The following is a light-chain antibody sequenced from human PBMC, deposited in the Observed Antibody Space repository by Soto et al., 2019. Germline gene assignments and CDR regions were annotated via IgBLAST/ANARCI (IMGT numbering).Light chain of an antibody. CDR3: CSYTATSDV. CDR1: KSDVGTYNL. CDR2: EII. J-gene: IGLJ1*01. Sequence: QSVLTQASSVSGTPGQSISISCTGTKSDVGTYNLVSWYQQHPGKAPKIMIYEIIKRHSGVSNLFSGSKSGNTASLTISARLTEDEVDYSCCSYTATSDVFGTGTKATVL. V-gene: IGLV2-23*02.